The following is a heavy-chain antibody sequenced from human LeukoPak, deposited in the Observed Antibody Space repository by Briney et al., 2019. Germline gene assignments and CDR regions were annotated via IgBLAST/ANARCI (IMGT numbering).Heavy chain of an antibody. V-gene: IGHV3-11*01. J-gene: IGHJ4*02. Sequence: GGSLRLSCAASGFTFSDYYMSWIRQAPGKGLEWISYINITSSTIYYVDSVKGRFTISRDNARNSLFLHMDSLRAEDTAVYYCARDGDYCSSASCPFDYWGQGTLVTVSS. D-gene: IGHD2-2*01. CDR1: GFTFSDYY. CDR3: ARDGDYCSSASCPFDY. CDR2: INITSSTI.